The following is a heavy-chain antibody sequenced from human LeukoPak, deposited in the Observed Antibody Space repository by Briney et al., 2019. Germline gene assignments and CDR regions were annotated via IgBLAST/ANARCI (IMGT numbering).Heavy chain of an antibody. J-gene: IGHJ4*02. D-gene: IGHD3-22*01. CDR1: GYSFTSYW. CDR3: ARQAPTYYYDSSGPYYFDY. CDR2: IYPGDSDT. V-gene: IGHV5-51*01. Sequence: GESLQISCKGSGYSFTSYWIGWVRQMPGKGLEWMGIIYPGDSDTRYSPSFQGQVTISADKSISTAYLQWSSLKASDTAMYYCARQAPTYYYDSSGPYYFDYWGQGTLVTVSS.